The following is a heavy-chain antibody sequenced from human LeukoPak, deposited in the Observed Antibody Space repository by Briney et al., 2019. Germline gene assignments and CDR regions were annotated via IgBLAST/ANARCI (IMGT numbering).Heavy chain of an antibody. Sequence: PGGSLRLSCAASGFTFSSYAMHWVRQAPGKGLEWVAVISCDGSNKYYADSVKGRFTISRDNSKNTLYLQMNSLRAEDTAVYYCARDPNWDDAFDIWGQGTMVTVSS. J-gene: IGHJ3*02. CDR3: ARDPNWDDAFDI. CDR1: GFTFSSYA. D-gene: IGHD7-27*01. CDR2: ISCDGSNK. V-gene: IGHV3-30-3*01.